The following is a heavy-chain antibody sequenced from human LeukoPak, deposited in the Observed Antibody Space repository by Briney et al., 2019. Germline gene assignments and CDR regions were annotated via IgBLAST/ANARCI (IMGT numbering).Heavy chain of an antibody. CDR3: ARVSAAAGFDY. Sequence: GGSLRLSCAASGFTFSSYSMNWVRQAPGKGLEWVSYISSSSSTIYYADSVKGRFTISRDNAKNSLYLQMNSLRAEDTAVYYCARVSAAAGFDYWGQGTLVTVSS. CDR1: GFTFSSYS. CDR2: ISSSSSTI. D-gene: IGHD6-13*01. V-gene: IGHV3-48*04. J-gene: IGHJ4*02.